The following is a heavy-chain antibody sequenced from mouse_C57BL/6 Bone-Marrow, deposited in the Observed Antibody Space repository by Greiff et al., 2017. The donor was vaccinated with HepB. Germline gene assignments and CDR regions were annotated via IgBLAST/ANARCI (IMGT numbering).Heavy chain of an antibody. CDR2: SRNKANDYTT. D-gene: IGHD2-14*01. V-gene: IGHV7-1*01. J-gene: IGHJ1*03. CDR3: ARESIGYFDV. Sequence: EVKLVESGGGLVQSGRSLRLSCATSGFTFSDFYMEWVRQAPGKGLEWIAASRNKANDYTTEYSASVKGRFIVSRDTSQSILYLQMNALRAEDTAIYYCARESIGYFDVWGTGTTVTVSS. CDR1: GFTFSDFY.